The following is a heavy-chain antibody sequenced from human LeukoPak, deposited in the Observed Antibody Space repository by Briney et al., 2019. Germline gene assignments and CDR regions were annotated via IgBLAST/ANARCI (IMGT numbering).Heavy chain of an antibody. CDR2: INHSGST. V-gene: IGHV4-34*01. CDR1: GGSFSGYY. J-gene: IGHJ4*02. D-gene: IGHD6-13*01. CDR3: ARSRAQNRIAAAGGDY. Sequence: SETLSLICAVYGGSFSGYYWSWIRQPPGKGLEWIGEINHSGSTNYNPSLKSRVTISVDTSKNQFSLKLSSVTAADTAVYYRARSRAQNRIAAAGGDYWGQGTLVTVSS.